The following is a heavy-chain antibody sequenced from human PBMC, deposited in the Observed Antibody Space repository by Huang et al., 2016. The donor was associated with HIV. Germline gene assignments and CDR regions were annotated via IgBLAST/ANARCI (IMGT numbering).Heavy chain of an antibody. CDR3: ASENCVGGTCGFRFDS. D-gene: IGHD2-15*01. CDR1: GGSISSIYYF. CDR2: VYYRGTT. V-gene: IGHV4-39*01. J-gene: IGHJ5*01. Sequence: QVQLQQSGPGLVKPSETLSLTCSVSGGSISSIYYFWGWIRQPPGKGLEWIGRVYYRGTTYYNPSLKSRVTISRDTSKNQFSLRLTSVTASDTAVYYCASENCVGGTCGFRFDSWGQGALVSVSS.